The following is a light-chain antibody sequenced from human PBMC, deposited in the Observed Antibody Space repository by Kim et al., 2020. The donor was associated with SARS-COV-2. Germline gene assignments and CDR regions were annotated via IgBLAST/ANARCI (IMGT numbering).Light chain of an antibody. J-gene: IGKJ4*01. Sequence: SVAPKEQVTITCRASQSIGNRLHWYQQKADQSPKLLIKYASQSITGVPPRFSGSGSGTDFTLTINSLEAEDAATYYCQQSGNFLTFGGGTKVDIK. CDR1: QSIGNR. V-gene: IGKV6-21*02. CDR3: QQSGNFLT. CDR2: YAS.